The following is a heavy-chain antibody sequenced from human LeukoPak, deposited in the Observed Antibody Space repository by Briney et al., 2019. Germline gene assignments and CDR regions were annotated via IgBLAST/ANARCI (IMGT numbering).Heavy chain of an antibody. CDR1: GGSFSGYY. Sequence: SETLSLTCAVYGGSFSGYYSSWIRQPPGKGLEWIGEINHSGSTNYNPSLKSRVTISVDTSKNQFSLKLSSVTAADTAVYYCASERAMANYYYYGMDVWGQGTTVTVSS. CDR3: ASERAMANYYYYGMDV. V-gene: IGHV4-34*01. D-gene: IGHD5-18*01. J-gene: IGHJ6*02. CDR2: INHSGST.